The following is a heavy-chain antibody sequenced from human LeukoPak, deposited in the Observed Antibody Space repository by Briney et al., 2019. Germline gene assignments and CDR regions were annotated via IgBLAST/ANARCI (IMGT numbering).Heavy chain of an antibody. Sequence: GGSLRLSCEATGTTFSIYALHWFRQAPGKGLEWVAVISNDGSSEDYADSVKGRFIISRDNTKNTLYLQMNGLRVDDTAVYFCARDGCSSTSCNRWFDPWGQGALVTVSS. CDR3: ARDGCSSTSCNRWFDP. V-gene: IGHV3-30*01. CDR1: GTTFSIYA. D-gene: IGHD2-2*01. CDR2: ISNDGSSE. J-gene: IGHJ5*02.